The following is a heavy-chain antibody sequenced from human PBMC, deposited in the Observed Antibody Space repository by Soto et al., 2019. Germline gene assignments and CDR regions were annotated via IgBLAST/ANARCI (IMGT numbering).Heavy chain of an antibody. CDR1: GFTFDDYA. CDR2: ISWNSGSI. V-gene: IGHV3-9*01. CDR3: AKDPLAHSGSYFDY. Sequence: LRLSCAASGFTFDDYAMHWVRQAPGKGLEWVSGISWNSGSIGYADSVKGRFTISRDNAKNSLYLQMNSLRAEDTALYYCAKDPLAHSGSYFDYWGQGTLVTVSS. J-gene: IGHJ4*02. D-gene: IGHD1-26*01.